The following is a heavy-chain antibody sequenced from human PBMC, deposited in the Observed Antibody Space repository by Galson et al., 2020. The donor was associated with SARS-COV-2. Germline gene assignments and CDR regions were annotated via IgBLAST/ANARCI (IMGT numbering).Heavy chain of an antibody. J-gene: IGHJ3*02. CDR1: SGSFSGYY. CDR2: ISHSGTI. D-gene: IGHD1-26*01. CDR3: AVAYFRWESVFDI. V-gene: IGHV4-34*01. Sequence: SETLSLTCAVDSGSFSGYYWSWIRQPQGKPLGWMGDISHSGTINSNPSLKSRITISGETSKKQFSLKMSSVTAADTAVYYCAVAYFRWESVFDIWGQGTVVTVSS.